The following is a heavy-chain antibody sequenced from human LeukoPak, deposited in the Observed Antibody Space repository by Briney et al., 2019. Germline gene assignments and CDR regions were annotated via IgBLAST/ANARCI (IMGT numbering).Heavy chain of an antibody. CDR2: ISAYNGNT. CDR1: GYTFTSYG. V-gene: IGHV1-18*01. CDR3: ARVIGVDIVAKRFDP. Sequence: WASVKVSCKASGYTFTSYGISWVRQAPGQGLEWMGWISAYNGNTNYAQKLQGRVTMTTDTSTSTAYMELRSLRSDDTAVYYCARVIGVDIVAKRFDPWGQGTLVTVSS. D-gene: IGHD5-12*01. J-gene: IGHJ5*02.